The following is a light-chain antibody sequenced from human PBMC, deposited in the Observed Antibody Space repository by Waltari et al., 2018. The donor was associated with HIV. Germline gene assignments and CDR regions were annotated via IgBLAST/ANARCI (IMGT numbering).Light chain of an antibody. CDR3: QQYNNWPPGT. J-gene: IGKJ2*01. Sequence: EIVMTQSPATLSVSPGERATLSCRASQSVSSNIAWYQPKPGHAPRLLIYDASTRATGIPARFSGSGSGTYFTLTISSLQSEDFAVYYCQQYNNWPPGTFGQGAKLEIK. CDR2: DAS. V-gene: IGKV3-15*01. CDR1: QSVSSN.